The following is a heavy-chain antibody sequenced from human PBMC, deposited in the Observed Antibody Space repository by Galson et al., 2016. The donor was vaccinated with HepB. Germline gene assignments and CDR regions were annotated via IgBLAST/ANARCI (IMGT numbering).Heavy chain of an antibody. CDR3: AKSID. D-gene: IGHD2-15*01. CDR1: GYTFSHHD. V-gene: IGHV3-23*01. Sequence: SLRLSCAASGYTFSHHDINWVRQAPGKGLEWVSAISASGGSTNYAESVKGRFTISRDNSRNTLYLQVNSLRDEDTAVYFCAKSIDWGQGTLVTVSS. CDR2: ISASGGST. J-gene: IGHJ4*02.